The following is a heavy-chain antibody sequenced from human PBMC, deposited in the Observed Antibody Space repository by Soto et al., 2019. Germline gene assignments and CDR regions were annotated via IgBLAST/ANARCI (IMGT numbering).Heavy chain of an antibody. J-gene: IGHJ6*03. V-gene: IGHV3-48*01. D-gene: IGHD3-16*01. CDR3: ARDLFPGGLSYYMDV. CDR2: ISSSSSTI. Sequence: GGSLSLSCAASGFTFSSYSMNWVRQAPGKGLEWVSYISSSSSTIYYADSVKGRFTISRDNAKNSLYLQMNSLRAEDTAVYYCARDLFPGGLSYYMDVWGKGTTVTVSS. CDR1: GFTFSSYS.